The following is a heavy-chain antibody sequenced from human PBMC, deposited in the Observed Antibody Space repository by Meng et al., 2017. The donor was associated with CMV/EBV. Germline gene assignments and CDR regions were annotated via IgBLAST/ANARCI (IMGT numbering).Heavy chain of an antibody. Sequence: ASVKVSCKASGYTFTSYDINWVRQATGQGLEWMGWMNPNSGNTGYEQKFQGRVTITRKTTISTAYMELSSLRSEDTAVYYCARGPISPRYCSSTSCRYWFDPWGQGTLVTVSS. V-gene: IGHV1-8*03. J-gene: IGHJ5*02. CDR2: MNPNSGNT. D-gene: IGHD2-2*01. CDR3: ARGPISPRYCSSTSCRYWFDP. CDR1: GYTFTSYD.